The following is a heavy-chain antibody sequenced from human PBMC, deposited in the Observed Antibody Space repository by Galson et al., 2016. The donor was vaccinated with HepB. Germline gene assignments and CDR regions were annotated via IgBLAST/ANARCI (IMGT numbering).Heavy chain of an antibody. CDR2: IYYSGGI. Sequence: TLSLTCTVSGGSISSRGYYWSWIRQHPGQGLDWIVYIYYSGGIYSNPSLQSRLTISLDTSKNHFSLKLDSVTAADTAVYYCAGYEVVSFDYWGQGTLVTVSS. CDR3: AGYEVVSFDY. J-gene: IGHJ4*02. D-gene: IGHD2-15*01. CDR1: GGSISSRGYY. V-gene: IGHV4-31*03.